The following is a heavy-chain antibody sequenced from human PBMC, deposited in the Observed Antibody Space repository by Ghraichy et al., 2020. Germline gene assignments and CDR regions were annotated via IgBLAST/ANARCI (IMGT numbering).Heavy chain of an antibody. V-gene: IGHV4-59*02. D-gene: IGHD3-16*01. Sequence: SETLSLTCTVSGGSVRSYYWSWIRQPPGRGLEWIAYIYHTGSTNCNPSLKSRVSISLDTSKNQFSLNLTSVTAADTALYYWARGLRRSSSQGTTYDSWGQGTLVTVSS. CDR2: IYHTGST. CDR1: GGSVRSYY. CDR3: ARGLRRSSSQGTTYDS. J-gene: IGHJ5*02.